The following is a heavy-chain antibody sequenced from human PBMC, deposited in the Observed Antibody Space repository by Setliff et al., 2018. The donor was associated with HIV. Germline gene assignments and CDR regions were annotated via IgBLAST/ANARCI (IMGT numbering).Heavy chain of an antibody. CDR1: SGSISSYY. Sequence: ETLSLTCTVSSGSISSYYWSWIRQPPGKGLEWIGYIYYSGSTNYNPSLKSRVTISVDTSKNQFSLKLSSVTAADTAVYYCARGGSSGWERGLGYYYYYYMDVWGKGTTVTVSS. V-gene: IGHV4-59*01. J-gene: IGHJ6*03. CDR2: IYYSGST. D-gene: IGHD6-19*01. CDR3: ARGGSSGWERGLGYYYYYYMDV.